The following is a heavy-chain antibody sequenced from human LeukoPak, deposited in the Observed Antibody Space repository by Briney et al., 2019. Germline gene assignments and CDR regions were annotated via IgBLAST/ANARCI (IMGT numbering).Heavy chain of an antibody. V-gene: IGHV3-48*03. Sequence: PGGSLRLSCAASGFTFSKSAMSWVRQAPGKGLEWVSYMSSRGSIIFYADSVKGRFTISRDNAKNSLYLQMDSLRVEDTAVYYCARGAAGGMYNWFDPWGQGTLVTVSS. CDR2: MSSRGSII. CDR3: ARGAAGGMYNWFDP. J-gene: IGHJ5*02. CDR1: GFTFSKSA. D-gene: IGHD6-13*01.